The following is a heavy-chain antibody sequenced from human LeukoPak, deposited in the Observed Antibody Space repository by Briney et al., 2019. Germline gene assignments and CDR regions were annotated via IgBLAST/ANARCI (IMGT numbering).Heavy chain of an antibody. J-gene: IGHJ4*02. CDR2: ITPNSVGT. Sequence: ASVKVSCTASGYTFTGYYVYWVRQAPGQGLVWVGWITPNSVGTHYAQKFQGRVTMTTDTSISTAYMELSRLRPEDTAVYYCVRGSRITMVRGVIPPPGCWGQGTLVTVS. CDR1: GYTFTGYY. D-gene: IGHD3-10*01. V-gene: IGHV1-2*02. CDR3: VRGSRITMVRGVIPPPGC.